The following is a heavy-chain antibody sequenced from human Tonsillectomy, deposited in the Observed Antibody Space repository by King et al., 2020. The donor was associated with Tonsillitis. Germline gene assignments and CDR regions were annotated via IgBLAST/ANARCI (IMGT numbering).Heavy chain of an antibody. D-gene: IGHD2-15*01. CDR3: AGVDCRGGSCYPFYFDF. CDR2: FRGCGASP. V-gene: IGHV3-23*04. J-gene: IGHJ4*02. Sequence: VQLVESGGGLAQPGGALRLSCAASGFTFSSDAMSWVRQAPGKGLEWVSAFRGCGASPYSADSVKGRFTISRDNSKNTLFLQMNSLRTDDTAKYFCAGVDCRGGSCYPFYFDFWGQGTLVTVSS. CDR1: GFTFSSDA.